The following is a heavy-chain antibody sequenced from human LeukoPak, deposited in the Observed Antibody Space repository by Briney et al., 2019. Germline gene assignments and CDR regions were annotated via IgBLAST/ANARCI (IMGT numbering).Heavy chain of an antibody. D-gene: IGHD3-10*01. CDR2: IIPIFGTA. Sequence: GASVKVSCKASGGTFSSYAISWVRQAPGQGLEWMGGIIPIFGTANYAQKFQGRVTITAGESTSTAYMELSSLRSDDTAVYYCARALLWPADAFDIWGQGTMVTVSS. CDR3: ARALLWPADAFDI. V-gene: IGHV1-69*13. J-gene: IGHJ3*02. CDR1: GGTFSSYA.